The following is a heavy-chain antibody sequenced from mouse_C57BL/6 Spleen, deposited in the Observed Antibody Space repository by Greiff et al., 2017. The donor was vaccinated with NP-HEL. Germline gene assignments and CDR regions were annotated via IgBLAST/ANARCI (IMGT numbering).Heavy chain of an antibody. D-gene: IGHD2-4*01. CDR1: GFTFSDYG. V-gene: IGHV5-17*01. J-gene: IGHJ3*01. Sequence: EVQGVESGGGLVKPGGSLKLSCAASGFTFSDYGMHWVRQAPEKGLEWVAYISSGSSTIYYADTVKGRFTISRDNAKNTLFLQMTSLRSEDTAMYYCARRIYYDYDGASYWGQGTLVTVSA. CDR3: ARRIYYDYDGASY. CDR2: ISSGSSTI.